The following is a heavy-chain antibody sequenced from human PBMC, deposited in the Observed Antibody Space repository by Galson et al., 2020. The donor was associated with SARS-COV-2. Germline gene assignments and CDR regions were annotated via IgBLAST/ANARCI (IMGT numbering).Heavy chain of an antibody. J-gene: IGHJ6*02. CDR2: ISYDGSNK. D-gene: IGHD6-19*01. CDR1: GFTFSSYA. Sequence: GGSLRLSCAASGFTFSSYAMHWVRQAPGKGLEWVAVISYDGSNKYYADSVKGRFTISRDNSKNTLYLQMNSLRAEDTAVYYCARDEGENSSGWSYYYYYYGMDVWGQGTTVTVSS. CDR3: ARDEGENSSGWSYYYYYYGMDV. V-gene: IGHV3-30*04.